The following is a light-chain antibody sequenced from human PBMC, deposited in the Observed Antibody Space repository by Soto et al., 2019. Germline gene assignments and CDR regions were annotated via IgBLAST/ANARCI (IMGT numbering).Light chain of an antibody. V-gene: IGKV1-5*01. J-gene: IGKJ1*01. CDR1: QSISGQ. CDR2: DAS. CDR3: QHRTT. Sequence: DIQMTQSPSTLSAFAGDRVTVTCRASQSISGQLAWYQQRPGKAPNLLISDASNLNGGVPSRFSGSGSGTDFTLTISSLQPEDFASYYCQHRTTFGQGTKVDIK.